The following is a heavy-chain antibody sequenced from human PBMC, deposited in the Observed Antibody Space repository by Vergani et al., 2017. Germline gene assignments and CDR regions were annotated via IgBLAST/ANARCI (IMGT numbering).Heavy chain of an antibody. D-gene: IGHD3-22*01. CDR2: FDPEDGET. V-gene: IGHV1-24*01. CDR1: GYTLTELS. J-gene: IGHJ3*02. CDR3: ATPLSYYYDSSGAFDI. Sequence: QVQLVQSGAEVKKPGASVKVSCKVSGYTLTELSMHWVRQAPGKGLEWMGGFDPEDGETIYAQKFQGRVTMTEDTSTDTAYMVLSSLRSEDTAVYYCATPLSYYYDSSGAFDIWGQGTMVTVSS.